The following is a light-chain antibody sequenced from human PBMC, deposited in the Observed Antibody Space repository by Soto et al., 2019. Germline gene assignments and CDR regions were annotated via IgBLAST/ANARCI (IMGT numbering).Light chain of an antibody. CDR1: QIVSSS. V-gene: IGKV3-11*01. Sequence: EIVLTQSHATLSLSPGERATLSCRASQIVSSSLAWYQQKPGQAPRLLIYDAPNRATGIPARFSGSGSGTDFTLTISSLEPEDFAVYYCQQRSNWPLITFGQGTRLEIK. J-gene: IGKJ5*01. CDR2: DAP. CDR3: QQRSNWPLIT.